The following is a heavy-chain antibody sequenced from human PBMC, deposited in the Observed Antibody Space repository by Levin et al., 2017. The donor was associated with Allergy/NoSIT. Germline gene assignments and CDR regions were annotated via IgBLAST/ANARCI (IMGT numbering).Heavy chain of an antibody. Sequence: QAGGSLRLSCAASGFTFSSYAMSWVRQAPGKGLEWVSAISGSGGSTYYADSVKGRFTISRDNSKNTLYLQMNSLRAEDTAVYYCAKVYCTNGVCFYYYYYGMDGWGQGTTVTVSS. CDR2: ISGSGGST. J-gene: IGHJ6*02. CDR1: GFTFSSYA. CDR3: AKVYCTNGVCFYYYYYGMDG. D-gene: IGHD2-8*01. V-gene: IGHV3-23*01.